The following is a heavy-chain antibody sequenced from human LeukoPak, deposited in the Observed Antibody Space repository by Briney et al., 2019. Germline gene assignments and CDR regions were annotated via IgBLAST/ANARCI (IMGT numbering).Heavy chain of an antibody. J-gene: IGHJ4*02. Sequence: GGSLRLSCAASGFTFSSYSMNWVRQAPGKGLEWVSSISSSSYIYYADSVKGRFTISRDNAKNSLYLQMNSLRAEDTAVYYCATDSSGYYDYFDYWGQGTLVTVSS. CDR2: ISSSSYI. CDR1: GFTFSSYS. V-gene: IGHV3-21*01. D-gene: IGHD3-22*01. CDR3: ATDSSGYYDYFDY.